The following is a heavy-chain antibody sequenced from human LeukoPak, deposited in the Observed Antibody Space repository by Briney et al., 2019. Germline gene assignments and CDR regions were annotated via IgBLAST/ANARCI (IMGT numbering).Heavy chain of an antibody. CDR1: GFTFSSYG. J-gene: IGHJ4*02. CDR3: AKDGPPYCGGDCYSSHFDY. D-gene: IGHD2-21*02. Sequence: GRSLRLSCGASGFTFSSYGMHWVRQAPGKGLEWVAVISYDGSNKYYADSVKGRFTISRDNSKNALYLQMNSLRAEDTAVYYCAKDGPPYCGGDCYSSHFDYWGQGTLVTVSS. V-gene: IGHV3-30*18. CDR2: ISYDGSNK.